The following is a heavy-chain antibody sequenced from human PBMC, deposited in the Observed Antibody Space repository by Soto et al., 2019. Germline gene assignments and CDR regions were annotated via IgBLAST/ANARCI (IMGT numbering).Heavy chain of an antibody. V-gene: IGHV4-59*01. D-gene: IGHD4-17*01. J-gene: IGHJ5*02. CDR2: IYYSGST. Sequence: QVQLQESGPGLVKPSETLSLTCTVSGGSISSYYWSWIRQPPGKGLEWIGYIYYSGSTNYNPSLKSRVTISVDTSKNQFSLKLSSVTAADTAVYYCAREGRPQQIYGDPSNWFDPWGQGTLVTVSS. CDR1: GGSISSYY. CDR3: AREGRPQQIYGDPSNWFDP.